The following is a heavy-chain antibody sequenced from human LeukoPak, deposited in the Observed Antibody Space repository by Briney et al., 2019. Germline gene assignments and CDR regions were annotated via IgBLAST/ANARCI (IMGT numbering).Heavy chain of an antibody. V-gene: IGHV3-21*01. CDR3: AKDGSIAAAGTYYYYYYMDV. CDR2: ISSSSSYI. CDR1: GSTFSNYN. D-gene: IGHD6-13*01. J-gene: IGHJ6*03. Sequence: GGSLRLSCAASGSTFSNYNMNWVRQAPGKGLEWVSSISSSSSYIYYADSVKGRFTISRDNAENSLYLQMNSLRAEDTAVYYCAKDGSIAAAGTYYYYYYMDVWGKGTTVTISS.